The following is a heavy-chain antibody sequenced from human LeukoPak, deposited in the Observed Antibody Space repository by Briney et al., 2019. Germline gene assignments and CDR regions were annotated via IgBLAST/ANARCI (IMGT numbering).Heavy chain of an antibody. CDR1: GFTFSSYA. CDR3: AKNLHSGSYPCFDY. V-gene: IGHV3-23*01. Sequence: PGGSLRLSCAASGFTFSSYAMSWVRQAPGKGLEWVSAISGSGGSTYYADSVKGRFTISRDSSKNTLYLQMNSLRAEDTAVYYCAKNLHSGSYPCFDYWGQGTLVTVSS. CDR2: ISGSGGST. D-gene: IGHD1-26*01. J-gene: IGHJ4*02.